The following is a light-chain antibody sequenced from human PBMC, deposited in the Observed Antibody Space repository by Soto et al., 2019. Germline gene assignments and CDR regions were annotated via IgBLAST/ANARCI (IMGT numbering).Light chain of an antibody. J-gene: IGKJ4*01. Sequence: EIVLTQSPATLSLSPGERATLSCRASESVSSYLAWYPQKPGQAPRLLIYDASNRATGIPARFSGSGSGTHSTLTTSSLEPEDFAVSYCQQRSNWPPGLTFGGGTKVEIK. CDR1: ESVSSY. CDR3: QQRSNWPPGLT. V-gene: IGKV3-11*01. CDR2: DAS.